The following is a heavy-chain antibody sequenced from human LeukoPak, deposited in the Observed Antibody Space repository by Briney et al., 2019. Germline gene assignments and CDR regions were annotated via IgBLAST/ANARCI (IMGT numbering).Heavy chain of an antibody. V-gene: IGHV1-8*01. CDR3: ARRCDSSSWYFPPHNDNWFDP. Sequence: ASVKVSCKASGYTFTSYDINWVRQATGQGLEWMGWMNPNSGNTGYAQKFQGRVTMTRNTSICTAYMELSSLRSEDTAVYYCARRCDSSSWYFPPHNDNWFDPWGQGTLVTVSS. CDR2: MNPNSGNT. CDR1: GYTFTSYD. D-gene: IGHD6-13*01. J-gene: IGHJ5*02.